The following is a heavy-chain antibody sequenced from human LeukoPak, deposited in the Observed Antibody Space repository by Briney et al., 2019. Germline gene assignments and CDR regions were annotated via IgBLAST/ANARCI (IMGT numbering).Heavy chain of an antibody. CDR1: DDSISSSSYY. V-gene: IGHV4-39*01. J-gene: IGHJ5*02. CDR2: IYYSGTT. D-gene: IGHD6-6*01. Sequence: PSETLSLTCTVSDDSISSSSYYWGWLRQPPGKGLEWIGSIYYSGTTYYNPSLKSRVTISVDTSKKQFSLRLSSVTAADTAMYYCARHLPSSSSLGWFDPWGQGTLVTVSS. CDR3: ARHLPSSSSLGWFDP.